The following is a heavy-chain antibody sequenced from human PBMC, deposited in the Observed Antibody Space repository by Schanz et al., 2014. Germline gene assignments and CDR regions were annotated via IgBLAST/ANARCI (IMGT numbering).Heavy chain of an antibody. CDR2: ISGSGGST. J-gene: IGHJ4*02. Sequence: VQLVESGGGVVQPGRSLRLSCVASGFTFSSYDVFWVRQAPGKGLEWVSAISGSGGSTYYADSVKGRFTISRDNSKNTVYIQMNSLRAEVTAVYYCARGGPAYYFDDWGQGTLVTVSS. CDR3: ARGGPAYYFDD. V-gene: IGHV3-23*04. CDR1: GFTFSSYD.